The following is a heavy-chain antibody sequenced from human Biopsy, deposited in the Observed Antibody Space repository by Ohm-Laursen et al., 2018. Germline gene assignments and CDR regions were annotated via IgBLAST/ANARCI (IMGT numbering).Heavy chain of an antibody. CDR1: ESTFRSYW. CDR3: AKDRYNYTPIGGFSMDV. J-gene: IGHJ6*02. Sequence: SLRLSCTASESTFRSYWMDWVRQAPGKGLEWVAFIFYDGSNTYYADSVKGRFTISRDNSRDTLYLQMSSLRAEDTAVYYCAKDRYNYTPIGGFSMDVWGQGTTVTVSS. D-gene: IGHD5-18*01. V-gene: IGHV3-30*18. CDR2: IFYDGSNT.